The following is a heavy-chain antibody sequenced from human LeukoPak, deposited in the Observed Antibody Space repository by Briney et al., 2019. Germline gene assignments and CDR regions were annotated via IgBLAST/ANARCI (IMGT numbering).Heavy chain of an antibody. CDR1: GFTFSSYA. CDR3: AKSVSRVYSSGWVL. V-gene: IGHV3-23*01. D-gene: IGHD1-26*01. Sequence: GSLRLSCAASGFTFSSYAMSWVRQAPGKGLEWVSAISGSGGSTYYADSVKGRFTISRDNSKNTLYLQMNSLRAEDTAVYYCAKSVSRVYSSGWVLWGQGTLVTVSS. CDR2: ISGSGGST. J-gene: IGHJ4*02.